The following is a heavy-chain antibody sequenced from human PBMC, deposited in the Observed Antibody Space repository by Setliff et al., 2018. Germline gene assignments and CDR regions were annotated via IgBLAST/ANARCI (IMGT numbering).Heavy chain of an antibody. CDR1: GFTFSNYA. CDR2: TSSSSAYI. V-gene: IGHV3-21*01. Sequence: GGSLRLSCAASGFTFSNYAMNWVRQAPGKGLEWVSSTSSSSAYIYYADSVKGRFTISRDNAKNSVYLQMNSLRAEDTAVYFCTRVWSMVSDSYYFYMDVWGKGTTVTVSS. D-gene: IGHD2-8*02. CDR3: TRVWSMVSDSYYFYMDV. J-gene: IGHJ6*03.